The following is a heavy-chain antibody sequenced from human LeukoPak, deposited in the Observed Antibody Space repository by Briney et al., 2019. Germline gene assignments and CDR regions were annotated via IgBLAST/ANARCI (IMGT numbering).Heavy chain of an antibody. Sequence: GGSLRLSCAASGXTFSNYAIHWGRQAPGKGREWVAFISDDGSRQHYADSVKGRFTISRDNSKNTLNLQMNSLRAEDTAVYYCVKDRTGTYTLDYWGQGTLVTVSS. CDR1: GXTFSNYA. V-gene: IGHV3-30-3*01. CDR3: VKDRTGTYTLDY. J-gene: IGHJ4*02. CDR2: ISDDGSRQ. D-gene: IGHD3-10*01.